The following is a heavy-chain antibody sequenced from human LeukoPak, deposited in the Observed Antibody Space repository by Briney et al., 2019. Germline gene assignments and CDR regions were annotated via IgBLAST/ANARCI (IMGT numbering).Heavy chain of an antibody. Sequence: SETLSLTCTVSGGSISSGGYYWSWIRQHPGKGLEWIGYIYYSGSTYYNPSLKSRVTISVDTSKNQFSLKLSSVTAADTAVYYCARLPISTWYYYFDYWGQGTLVTVSS. J-gene: IGHJ4*02. D-gene: IGHD6-13*01. CDR1: GGSISSGGYY. CDR3: ARLPISTWYYYFDY. CDR2: IYYSGST. V-gene: IGHV4-31*03.